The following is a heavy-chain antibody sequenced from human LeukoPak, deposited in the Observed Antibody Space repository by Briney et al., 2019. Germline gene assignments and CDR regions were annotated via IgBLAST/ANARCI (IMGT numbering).Heavy chain of an antibody. CDR3: ARGEHY. Sequence: GRSLRLSCAASGFTFSDYGMHWVRQAPGKGLEWVALISYDGGNKFYADSVRDRFTISRDNSKNTLFLQMNSLRIEDTAVYYCARGEHYWGQGTLVTVSS. D-gene: IGHD2-21*01. CDR1: GFTFSDYG. J-gene: IGHJ4*02. V-gene: IGHV3-30*03. CDR2: ISYDGGNK.